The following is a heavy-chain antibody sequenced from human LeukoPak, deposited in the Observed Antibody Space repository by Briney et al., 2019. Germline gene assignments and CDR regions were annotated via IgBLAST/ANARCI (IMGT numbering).Heavy chain of an antibody. V-gene: IGHV3-13*01. CDR1: GFTFSSYD. CDR2: IGTAGDT. D-gene: IGHD3-22*01. J-gene: IGHJ3*02. Sequence: GGSLRLSCAASGFTFSSYDMHWVRQATGKGLEWVSAIGTAGDTYYPGSVKGRFTISRENAKNSLYLQMNSLRAGDTAVYYCARATDYYNAFDIWGQGTMVTVSS. CDR3: ARATDYYNAFDI.